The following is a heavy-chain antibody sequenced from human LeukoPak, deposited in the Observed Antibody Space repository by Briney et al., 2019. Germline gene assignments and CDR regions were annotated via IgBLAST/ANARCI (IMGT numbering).Heavy chain of an antibody. Sequence: GGSLRLSCAASGFTFSSYAMSWVRQAPGKGLEWVSVVYSDGNTYYADSVKGRFTISRDISKNTLYLQMDSLRAEDTAVYYCATGDIYYYYYLDVWGKGTTVTVSS. V-gene: IGHV3-23*03. D-gene: IGHD2-15*01. CDR2: VYSDGNT. CDR1: GFTFSSYA. J-gene: IGHJ6*03. CDR3: ATGDIYYYYYLDV.